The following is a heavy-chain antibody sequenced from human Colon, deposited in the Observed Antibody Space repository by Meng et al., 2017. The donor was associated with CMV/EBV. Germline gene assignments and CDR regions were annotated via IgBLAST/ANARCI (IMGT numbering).Heavy chain of an antibody. CDR3: VRSSGWSLFDY. J-gene: IGHJ4*02. V-gene: IGHV1-2*02. CDR2: IRSDGSAT. CDR1: GYTFSDSY. D-gene: IGHD6-19*01. Sequence: QGQLMRVGAGGKGPGASVKVSCKTSGYTFSDSYMHWVRQAPGQGLEWMGWIRSDGSATNYAQKFRGRVTMTRDASVSTAYMELSGLTSDDTAVYFCVRSSGWSLFDYWGPGALVTVSS.